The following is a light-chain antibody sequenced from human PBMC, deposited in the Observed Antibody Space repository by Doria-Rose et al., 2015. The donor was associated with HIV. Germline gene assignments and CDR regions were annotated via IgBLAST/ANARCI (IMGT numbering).Light chain of an antibody. CDR2: DGS. CDR3: HQYGTSWT. CDR1: QSFSSTY. V-gene: IGKV3-20*01. J-gene: IGKJ1*01. Sequence: LTQSPGTLSSSPGERATLSCRASQSFSSTYLAWYQQKPGQAPSLLIYDGSTRATDIPDRFSASGSGTDFTLTINRLEPEDFALYYCHQYGTSWTFGQGTKVEI.